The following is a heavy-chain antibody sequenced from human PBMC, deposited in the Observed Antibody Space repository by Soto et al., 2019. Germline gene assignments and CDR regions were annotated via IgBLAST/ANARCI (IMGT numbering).Heavy chain of an antibody. CDR1: GFSLSNYG. J-gene: IGHJ4*02. Sequence: PGGSLRLSCAASGFSLSNYGMHWVRQAPGRGLEWVAVISYHGRDEYYADSVKGRFTISRDTSKNTLYLQMNTLRPEDTAVYYCVKDHLMNTVTTGGYWGQGTLVTVSS. D-gene: IGHD4-17*01. V-gene: IGHV3-30*18. CDR2: ISYHGRDE. CDR3: VKDHLMNTVTTGGY.